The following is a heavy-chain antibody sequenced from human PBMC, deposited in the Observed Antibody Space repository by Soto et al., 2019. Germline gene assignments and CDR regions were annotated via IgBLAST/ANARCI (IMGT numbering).Heavy chain of an antibody. CDR2: IYYSGST. D-gene: IGHD2-2*01. Sequence: QVQLQESGPGLVKPSQTLSLTCTVSGGSISSGGYYWSWIRQHPGKGLEWIGYIYYSGSTYYNPSPKSPVTIPVDTPKNQFSLKLSSVTAADTAVYYCARSSTSATYFDYWGQGTLVTVSS. J-gene: IGHJ4*02. CDR1: GGSISSGGYY. CDR3: ARSSTSATYFDY. V-gene: IGHV4-31*01.